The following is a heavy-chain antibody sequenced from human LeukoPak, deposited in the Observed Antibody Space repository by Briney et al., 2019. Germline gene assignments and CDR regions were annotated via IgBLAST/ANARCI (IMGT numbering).Heavy chain of an antibody. CDR3: ASRTVRRGEGDY. J-gene: IGHJ4*02. CDR1: GGSISSGGYY. Sequence: SETLSLTCTVSGGSISSGGYYWSWIRQPPGKGLEWIGYIYHSGSTYYNPSLKSRVTISVDRSKNQFSLKPSSVTAADTAVYYCASRTVRRGEGDYWGQGTLVTVSS. D-gene: IGHD2-21*01. V-gene: IGHV4-30-2*01. CDR2: IYHSGST.